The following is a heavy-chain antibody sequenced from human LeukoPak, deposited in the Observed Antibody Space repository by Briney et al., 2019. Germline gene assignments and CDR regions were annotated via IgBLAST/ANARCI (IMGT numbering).Heavy chain of an antibody. CDR1: GGTFSSYT. D-gene: IGHD3-10*01. CDR3: ARDGPGTLLWFGELEGYYGMDV. CDR2: ISAYNGNT. V-gene: IGHV1-18*01. J-gene: IGHJ6*02. Sequence: GASVKVSCKASGGTFSSYTISWVRQAPGQGLEWMGWISAYNGNTNYAQKLQGRVTMTTDTSTSTAYMELRSLRSDDTAVYYCARDGPGTLLWFGELEGYYGMDVWGQGTTVTVSS.